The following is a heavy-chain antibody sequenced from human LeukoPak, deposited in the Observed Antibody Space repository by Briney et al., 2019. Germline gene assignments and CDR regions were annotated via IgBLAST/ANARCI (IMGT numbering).Heavy chain of an antibody. CDR1: GGTFSSYA. D-gene: IGHD2-2*01. V-gene: IGHV1-69*05. Sequence: ASVKVSCKASGGTFSSYAISWVRQAPGQGLERMGGIIPIFGTANYAQKFQGRVTITTDESTSTAYMELSSLRSEDTAVYYCVVPAAISSGWFDPWGQGTLVTVSS. CDR2: IIPIFGTA. CDR3: VVPAAISSGWFDP. J-gene: IGHJ5*02.